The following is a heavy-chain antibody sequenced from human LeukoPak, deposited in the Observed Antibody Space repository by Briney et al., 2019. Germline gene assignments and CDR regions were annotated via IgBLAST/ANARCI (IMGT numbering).Heavy chain of an antibody. CDR2: IYYSGST. CDR3: ARDLSSPSITMVRGVIIGWFDP. Sequence: SETLSLTCTVSGGSISSSSYYWGWIRQPPGKGLEWIGSIYYSGSTYYNPSLKSRVTISVDTSKNQFSLKLSSVTAADTAVYYCARDLSSPSITMVRGVIIGWFDPWGQGTLVTVSS. J-gene: IGHJ5*02. D-gene: IGHD3-10*01. V-gene: IGHV4-39*07. CDR1: GGSISSSSYY.